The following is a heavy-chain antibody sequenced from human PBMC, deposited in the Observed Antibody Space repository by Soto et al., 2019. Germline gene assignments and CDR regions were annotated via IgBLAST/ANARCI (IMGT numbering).Heavy chain of an antibody. Sequence: SETLSLTCTVSGGSISSSSYYWGWIRQPPGKGLEWIGSIYYSGSTYYNPSLKSRVTISVDTSKNQFSLKLSSVTAADTAVYYCASLVVPASTEYYYYGMDVWGQGTTVTVS. CDR2: IYYSGST. D-gene: IGHD2-2*01. J-gene: IGHJ6*02. V-gene: IGHV4-39*01. CDR1: GGSISSSSYY. CDR3: ASLVVPASTEYYYYGMDV.